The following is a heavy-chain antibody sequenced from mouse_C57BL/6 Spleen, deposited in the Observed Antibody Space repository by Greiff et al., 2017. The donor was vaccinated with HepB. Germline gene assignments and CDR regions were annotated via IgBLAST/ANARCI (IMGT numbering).Heavy chain of an antibody. Sequence: QVQLKESGPELVKPGASVKLSCKASGYTFTSYDINWVKQRPGQGLEWIGWIYPRDGSTKYNEKFKGKATLTVDTSSSTAYMELHSLTSEDSAVYFCARGYGSSYDWYFDVWGTGTTVTVSS. V-gene: IGHV1-85*01. CDR2: IYPRDGST. CDR3: ARGYGSSYDWYFDV. CDR1: GYTFTSYD. J-gene: IGHJ1*03. D-gene: IGHD1-1*01.